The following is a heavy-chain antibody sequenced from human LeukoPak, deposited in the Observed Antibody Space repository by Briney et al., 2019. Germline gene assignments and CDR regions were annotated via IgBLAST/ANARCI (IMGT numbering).Heavy chain of an antibody. J-gene: IGHJ4*02. D-gene: IGHD4-23*01. CDR1: GGTFSSYA. CDR2: IIPIFGTA. Sequence: SVKVSCKASGGTFSSYAISWVRQAPRQGLEWMGGIIPIFGTANYAQKFQGRVTLTADESTSTAYMELSSLRSEDTAVYYCARAGVGSYGGNYFDYWGQGTLVTVSS. CDR3: ARAGVGSYGGNYFDY. V-gene: IGHV1-69*01.